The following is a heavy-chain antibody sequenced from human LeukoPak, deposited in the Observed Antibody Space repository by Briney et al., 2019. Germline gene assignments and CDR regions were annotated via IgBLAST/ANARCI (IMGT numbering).Heavy chain of an antibody. CDR2: IDTSGNT. J-gene: IGHJ4*02. D-gene: IGHD3-22*01. CDR3: ARHDTYYYDSSGYFDY. V-gene: IGHV4-4*07. CDR1: GGSISSYY. Sequence: SETLSLTCTVSGGSISSYYWSWIRQPAGKGLEWIGRIDTSGNTNYKPSLKSRVTMSVDTSKKQFSLKLSSVTAADTAVYYCARHDTYYYDSSGYFDYWGQGTLVTVSS.